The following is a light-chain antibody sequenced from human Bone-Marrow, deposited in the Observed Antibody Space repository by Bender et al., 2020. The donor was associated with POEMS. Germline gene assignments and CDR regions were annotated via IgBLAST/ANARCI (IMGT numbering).Light chain of an antibody. V-gene: IGLV2-14*03. CDR3: CSFAGSSTLYV. CDR2: DVS. Sequence: QSALTQPASVSGSPGQSITISCTGTSSDVGGYNYVSWSQQHPGKAPRLMIYDVSNRPSGVSNRFSGSKSGNTASLTISGLQAEDEADYYCCSFAGSSTLYVFGTGTKVTVL. J-gene: IGLJ1*01. CDR1: SSDVGGYNY.